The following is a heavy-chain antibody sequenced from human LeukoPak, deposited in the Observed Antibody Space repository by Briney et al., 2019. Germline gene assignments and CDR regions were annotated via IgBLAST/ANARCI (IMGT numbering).Heavy chain of an antibody. J-gene: IGHJ5*02. D-gene: IGHD4-11*01. V-gene: IGHV1-69*04. Sequence: GASVKVSCKASGGTFSSYAISWVRQAPGQGLEWMGRIIPILGIANYAQKFQGRVTITADKSTSTAYMELSSLRSEDTAVYYCAREGTVTTYFWFDPWGQGTLVTVSS. CDR1: GGTFSSYA. CDR3: AREGTVTTYFWFDP. CDR2: IIPILGIA.